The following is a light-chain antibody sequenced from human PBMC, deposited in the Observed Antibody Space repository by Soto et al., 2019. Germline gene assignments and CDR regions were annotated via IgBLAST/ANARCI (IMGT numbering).Light chain of an antibody. J-gene: IGLJ1*01. CDR3: CSHADKNPNV. CDR2: EVS. CDR1: SSDVGRYNI. V-gene: IGLV2-11*01. Sequence: QSALTQPRSVSGSPGQSVTISCTGNSSDVGRYNIVSWYQQHPGKVPKLIIDEVSKRSSGVPDRFSGSKSGNTASLIISGLQVEDEADYSCCSHADKNPNVFGPGTKLTVL.